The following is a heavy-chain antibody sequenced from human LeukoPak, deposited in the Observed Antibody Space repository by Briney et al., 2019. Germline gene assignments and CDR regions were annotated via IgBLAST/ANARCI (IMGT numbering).Heavy chain of an antibody. Sequence: SQTLSLTCTVSGGSISSGSYYWSWIRQSAGKGLEWIGRIYSTGSTSYNPSLESRVTISRDTSKSQFSLNLSSVTAADTAVYYCAKDWSIFGARDWFDPWGQGTLVTVSS. J-gene: IGHJ5*02. CDR3: AKDWSIFGARDWFDP. CDR2: IYSTGST. V-gene: IGHV4-61*02. CDR1: GGSISSGSYY. D-gene: IGHD3-3*01.